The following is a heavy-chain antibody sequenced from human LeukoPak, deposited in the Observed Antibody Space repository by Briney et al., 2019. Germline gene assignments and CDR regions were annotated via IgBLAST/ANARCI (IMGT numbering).Heavy chain of an antibody. Sequence: GGSLRLSCEASRFSFSAYPMGWVRRAPGKGLEWVSGISASGDVTFHADPLKGWFTISRDNSKNTLYLQMDSLRAEDTAKYYCAKSLLTTASGTGRAFDIWGQGTVVTVSA. CDR1: RFSFSAYP. CDR2: ISASGDVT. CDR3: AKSLLTTASGTGRAFDI. J-gene: IGHJ3*02. D-gene: IGHD1-26*01. V-gene: IGHV3-23*01.